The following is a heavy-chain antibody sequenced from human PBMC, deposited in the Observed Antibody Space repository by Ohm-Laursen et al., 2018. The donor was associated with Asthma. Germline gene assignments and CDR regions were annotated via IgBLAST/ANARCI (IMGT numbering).Heavy chain of an antibody. J-gene: IGHJ6*02. CDR3: ARVFGRIAARPLYYYGMDV. CDR1: GFTFSSYG. D-gene: IGHD6-6*01. V-gene: IGHV3-33*01. CDR2: IWYDGSNK. Sequence: SLRLSCTASGFTFSSYGMHWVRQAPGKGLEWVAVIWYDGSNKYYADSVKGRFTISRDNSKNTLYLQMNSLRAEDTAVYYCARVFGRIAARPLYYYGMDVWGQGTTVTVSS.